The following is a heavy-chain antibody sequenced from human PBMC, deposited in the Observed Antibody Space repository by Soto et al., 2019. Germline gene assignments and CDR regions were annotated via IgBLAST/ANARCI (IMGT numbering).Heavy chain of an antibody. J-gene: IGHJ4*02. D-gene: IGHD2-2*02. Sequence: QVQLVQSGAEVKTPGSSLKVSCKVSGSRFSNYVISWVRQAPGHGLEWLGRIIPIFNSTKYAQNFQGRVTITADKSTSTASLELSSLRSDDTAVYYCAREDRGKKAGYNGLVSLGYWGQGTLVTVSS. CDR3: AREDRGKKAGYNGLVSLGY. CDR2: IIPIFNST. V-gene: IGHV1-69*06. CDR1: GSRFSNYV.